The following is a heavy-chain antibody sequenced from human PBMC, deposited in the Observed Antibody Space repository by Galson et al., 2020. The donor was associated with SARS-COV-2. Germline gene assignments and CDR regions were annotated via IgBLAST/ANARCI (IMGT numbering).Heavy chain of an antibody. V-gene: IGHV3-13*01. CDR2: IGTAGDT. D-gene: IGHD5-12*01. Sequence: GASLKISCAASGFTFSSYHMHWVRQATGKGPEWVSAIGTAGDTYYPGSVKGRFTISRENAKNSLYLQMNSLRAGDTAVYYCARGAVATKGYYYYYYMDVWGKGTTVTVSS. CDR1: GFTFSSYH. CDR3: ARGAVATKGYYYYYYMDV. J-gene: IGHJ6*03.